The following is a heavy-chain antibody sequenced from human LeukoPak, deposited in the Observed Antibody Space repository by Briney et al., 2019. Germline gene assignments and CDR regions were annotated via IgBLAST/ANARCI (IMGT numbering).Heavy chain of an antibody. J-gene: IGHJ4*02. V-gene: IGHV3-7*01. D-gene: IGHD6-19*01. CDR2: IRKDGSEK. CDR1: GFFLSSYW. Sequence: PGGSLRLSCAASGFFLSSYWMSWVRQAPGKGLEWVANIRKDGSEKYYVDSVTGRFTISRDNAKNSLYLQMNSLRAEDTAVYYCARDRSGWYEPLDYWGQGTLVTVSS. CDR3: ARDRSGWYEPLDY.